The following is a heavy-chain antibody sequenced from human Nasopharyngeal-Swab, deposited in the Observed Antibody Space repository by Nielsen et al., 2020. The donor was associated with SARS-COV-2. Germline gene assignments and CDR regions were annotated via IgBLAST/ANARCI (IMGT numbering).Heavy chain of an antibody. J-gene: IGHJ3*02. CDR2: IKSKTDGGTT. D-gene: IGHD4-23*01. CDR3: AKNGGNSGSIHAFDI. Sequence: VRQAPGKGLEWVGRIKSKTDGGTTDYAAPVKGRFTISRDDSKNTLYLQMNSLRAEDTAVYYCAKNGGNSGSIHAFDIWGQGTMVTVSS. V-gene: IGHV3-15*01.